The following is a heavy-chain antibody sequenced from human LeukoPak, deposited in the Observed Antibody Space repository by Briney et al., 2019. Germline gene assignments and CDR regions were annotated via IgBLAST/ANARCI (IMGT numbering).Heavy chain of an antibody. CDR1: GGSFSGYY. J-gene: IGHJ6*02. CDR2: IYYSGST. V-gene: IGHV4-30-4*08. D-gene: IGHD2-15*01. CDR3: ARSYCSGGSCYSSYYYYGMDV. Sequence: PSETLSLTCAVYGGSFSGYYWSWIRQPPGKGLEWIGYIYYSGSTYYNPSLKSRVTISVDTSKSQFSLKLSSVTAADTAVYYCARSYCSGGSCYSSYYYYGMDVWGQGTTVTVSS.